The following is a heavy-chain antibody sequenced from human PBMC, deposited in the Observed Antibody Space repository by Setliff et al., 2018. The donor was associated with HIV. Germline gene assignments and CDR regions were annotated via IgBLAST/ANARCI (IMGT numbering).Heavy chain of an antibody. D-gene: IGHD2-21*02. V-gene: IGHV4-39*01. CDR2: IFYSGFT. CDR1: GDSISTNSPY. CDR3: ARSSRGSLRDLDY. Sequence: PSETLSLTCTVSGDSISTNSPYWAWIRQPPGKGLEWIGTIFYSGFTYYDPSLKSRVSISVDASKNQFSLRLNSVTVADTAVYFCARSSRGSLRDLDYWGPGTLVTVSS. J-gene: IGHJ4*02.